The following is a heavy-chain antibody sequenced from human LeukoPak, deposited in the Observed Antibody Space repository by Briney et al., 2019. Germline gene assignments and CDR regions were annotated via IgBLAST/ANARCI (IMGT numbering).Heavy chain of an antibody. D-gene: IGHD4-23*01. J-gene: IGHJ4*02. Sequence: SETLSLTCTVSGGSITNYYCSWIRQPPGKGLEWIGYIFYSVSTHYSPSLKSRVTISGDTSKNQFSLKLTSVTAADTAVYYCARDLYGGNSESYWGQGTLVTVSS. CDR2: IFYSVST. CDR3: ARDLYGGNSESY. V-gene: IGHV4-59*01. CDR1: GGSITNYY.